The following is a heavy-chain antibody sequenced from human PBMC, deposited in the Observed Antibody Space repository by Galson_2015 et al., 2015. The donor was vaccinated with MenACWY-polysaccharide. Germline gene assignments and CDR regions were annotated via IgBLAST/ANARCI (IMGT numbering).Heavy chain of an antibody. D-gene: IGHD1-26*01. CDR1: GFSVTATGVG. Sequence: PALVKPTQTLSLTCTFSGFSVTATGVGVGWIRQPPGKAPEWLAHIYWGGDKRLSPSLGARITITKDTSRDQVVLTMTDMDPVDTATYYCVRLLGGVSFDSWGQGTL. CDR3: VRLLGGVSFDS. CDR2: IYWGGDK. J-gene: IGHJ4*02. V-gene: IGHV2-5*02.